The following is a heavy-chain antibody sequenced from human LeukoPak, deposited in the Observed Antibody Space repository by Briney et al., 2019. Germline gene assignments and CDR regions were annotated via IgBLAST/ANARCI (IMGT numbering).Heavy chain of an antibody. CDR1: GGSVTSTNW. CDR2: VHLDGRT. V-gene: IGHV4-4*02. D-gene: IGHD5-18*01. J-gene: IGHJ4*02. Sequence: SETLSLTCDVSGGSVTSTNWWTWVRQPPGKGLEWIGEVHLDGRTNYNPSLKSRVTISKDTSQNQFSLRLSSVTAGDAAVYYCARHADGYSFIYWGQGTLVTVSS. CDR3: ARHADGYSFIY.